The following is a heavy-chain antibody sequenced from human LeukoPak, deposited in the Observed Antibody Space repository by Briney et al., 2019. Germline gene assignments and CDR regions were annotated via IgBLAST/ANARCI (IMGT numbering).Heavy chain of an antibody. V-gene: IGHV3-49*04. D-gene: IGHD3-22*01. J-gene: IGHJ4*02. CDR2: IRSKAYGGTT. CDR3: TTGCYDSSGYDY. Sequence: GGSLRLSCTASGFTFGDYAMSWVRQAPGKGLEWVGFIRSKAYGGTTEYAASVEGRFTISRDDSKSIAYLQMNSLKTEDTAVYYCTTGCYDSSGYDYWGQGTLVTVSS. CDR1: GFTFGDYA.